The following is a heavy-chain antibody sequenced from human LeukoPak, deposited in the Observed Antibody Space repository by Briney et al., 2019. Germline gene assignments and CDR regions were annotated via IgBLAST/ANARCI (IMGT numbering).Heavy chain of an antibody. D-gene: IGHD5-18*01. CDR2: ISGDGGST. J-gene: IGHJ4*02. CDR1: GFTFDDYA. CDR3: AKDIGAMVTLAFDY. Sequence: PGGSLRLSCAASGFTFDDYAMHWVRHAPGKGLEWVSLISGDGGSTYYADSVKGRFTISRDNSKNSLYLQMNSLRTEDTALYYCAKDIGAMVTLAFDYWGEGTLVTVSS. V-gene: IGHV3-43*02.